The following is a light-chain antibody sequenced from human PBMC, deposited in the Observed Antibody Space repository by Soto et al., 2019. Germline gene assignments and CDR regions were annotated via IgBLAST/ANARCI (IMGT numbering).Light chain of an antibody. CDR2: NNN. V-gene: IGLV1-44*01. CDR3: AAWDDSLNAYV. CDR1: SSNIGSNT. J-gene: IGLJ1*01. Sequence: QSVLTQPPSASGTPGQRVTISCSGSSSNIGSNTVNWYQQLPGTAPKLLISNNNQRPSGVPDRFPGSKSGTSASLAISGLQSEDEAEYYCAAWDDSLNAYVFGSGTKVTVL.